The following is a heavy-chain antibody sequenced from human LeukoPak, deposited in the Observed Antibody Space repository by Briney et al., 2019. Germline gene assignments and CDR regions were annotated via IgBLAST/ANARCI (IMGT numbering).Heavy chain of an antibody. CDR2: IYYSGST. Sequence: SETLSLTCTVSGGSISSYYWSWIRQPPGKGLEWIGYIYYSGSTNYNPSLKSRVTISVDTSKNQFSLKLSSVTAADTAVYYCARHPDPKYYYDSSASGGFDYWGQGTLVTVSS. D-gene: IGHD3-22*01. CDR3: ARHPDPKYYYDSSASGGFDY. J-gene: IGHJ4*02. CDR1: GGSISSYY. V-gene: IGHV4-59*08.